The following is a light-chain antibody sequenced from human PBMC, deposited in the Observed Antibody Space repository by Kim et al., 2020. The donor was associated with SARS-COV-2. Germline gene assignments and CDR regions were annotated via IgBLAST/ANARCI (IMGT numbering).Light chain of an antibody. CDR3: QQSYSTLP. J-gene: IGKJ4*01. CDR2: AAS. V-gene: IGKV1-39*01. CDR1: QSISSY. Sequence: LSASVGDRVTITCRASQSISSYLNWYQQKPGKAPKLLIYAASSLQSGVPSRFSGSGSGTDFTLTISSLQPEDFATYYCQQSYSTLPFGGGTKVEI.